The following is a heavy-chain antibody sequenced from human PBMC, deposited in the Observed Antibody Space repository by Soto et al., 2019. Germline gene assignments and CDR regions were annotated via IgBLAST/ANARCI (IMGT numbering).Heavy chain of an antibody. CDR1: GGTFSSYA. CDR3: ASNEKDIVVVPAATAYYYYGMDV. J-gene: IGHJ6*02. D-gene: IGHD2-2*01. V-gene: IGHV1-69*13. Sequence: SVKVSCKASGGTFSSYAISWVRQAPGQGLECIGGIIPIFGTANYAQKFQGRVTITADESTSTAYMELSSLRSEDTAVYYCASNEKDIVVVPAATAYYYYGMDVWG. CDR2: IIPIFGTA.